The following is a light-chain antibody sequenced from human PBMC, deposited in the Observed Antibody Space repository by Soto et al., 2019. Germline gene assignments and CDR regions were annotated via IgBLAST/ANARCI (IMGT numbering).Light chain of an antibody. CDR1: EGVSNF. V-gene: IGKV1-16*01. CDR3: QHYKNYPIT. CDR2: AAS. Sequence: DIQMTQSPLFLSASVGDRVTITCRASEGVSNFLVWFQQRPGKAPKSLIFAASSLRSGVPSRFSGSASGTDFTLTISSLQPEDVANYYSQHYKNYPITFGQGTRLEI. J-gene: IGKJ5*01.